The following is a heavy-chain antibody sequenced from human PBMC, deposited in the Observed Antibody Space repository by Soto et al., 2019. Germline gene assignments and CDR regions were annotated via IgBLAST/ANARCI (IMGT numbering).Heavy chain of an antibody. CDR2: ISYDGSNK. D-gene: IGHD6-6*01. Sequence: ESGGGVVQPGRSLRLSCAASGFTFSSYAMHWVRQAPGKGLEWVAVISYDGSNKYYADSVKGRFTISRDNSKNTLYLQMNSLRAEDTAVYYCARDFTARPFKSIYFDYWGQGTLVTVSS. V-gene: IGHV3-30-3*01. CDR3: ARDFTARPFKSIYFDY. J-gene: IGHJ4*02. CDR1: GFTFSSYA.